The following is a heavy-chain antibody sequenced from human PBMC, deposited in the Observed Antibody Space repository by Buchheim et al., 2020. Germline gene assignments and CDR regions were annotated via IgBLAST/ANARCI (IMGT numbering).Heavy chain of an antibody. V-gene: IGHV1-2*04. D-gene: IGHD6-6*01. CDR2: INPNSGGT. J-gene: IGHJ3*02. CDR1: GYTFNAYH. CDR3: ARWDSSVGAFDI. Sequence: QVQLVQSGAEVKKPGASVKVSCKASGYTFNAYHINWVRQAPGQGLEWMGWINPNSGGTNYAQKFQGWVTMTRDASISIAYLELSRLTSDDTAMYYCARWDSSVGAFDIWGQGA.